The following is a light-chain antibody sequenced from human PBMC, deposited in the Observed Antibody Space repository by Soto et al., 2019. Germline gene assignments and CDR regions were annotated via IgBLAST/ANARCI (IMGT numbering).Light chain of an antibody. CDR2: GAS. V-gene: IGKV3-15*01. Sequence: EIVMTQSPATLSMSPGETATLSCRASQSISNKVAWYQQKPGQAPRLLIYGASTRATGVPARFSGSGSGTEFIHSISSLQSEHFAVYYCQQYNSWPLTFGGGTKVEIK. J-gene: IGKJ4*01. CDR3: QQYNSWPLT. CDR1: QSISNK.